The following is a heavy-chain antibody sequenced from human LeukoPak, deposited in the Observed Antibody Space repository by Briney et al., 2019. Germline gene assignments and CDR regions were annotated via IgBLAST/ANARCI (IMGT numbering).Heavy chain of an antibody. J-gene: IGHJ5*02. CDR3: ARDVSRVVVNWFDP. CDR1: GGTFSSYA. CDR2: IIPIFGTA. D-gene: IGHD2-15*01. Sequence: ASVKVSCKASGGTFSSYAISWVRQAPGQGLEWMGGIIPIFGTANYAQKFQGRVTITADESTSTAYMGLSSLRSEDTAVYYCARDVSRVVVNWFDPWGQGTLVTVSS. V-gene: IGHV1-69*13.